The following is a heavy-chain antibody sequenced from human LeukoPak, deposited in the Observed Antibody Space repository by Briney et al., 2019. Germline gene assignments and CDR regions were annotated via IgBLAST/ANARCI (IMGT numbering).Heavy chain of an antibody. D-gene: IGHD2-2*01. CDR3: ARVPSSTRYYGMDV. V-gene: IGHV1-2*02. J-gene: IGHJ6*02. CDR1: GYTFTGYY. Sequence: ASVKVSCKASGYTFTGYYMHWVRQAPGQGLEWMGWINPNSGGTNYAQKFQGRVTMTRNTSISTAYMELSSLRSEDTAVYYCARVPSSTRYYGMDVWGQGTTVTVSS. CDR2: INPNSGGT.